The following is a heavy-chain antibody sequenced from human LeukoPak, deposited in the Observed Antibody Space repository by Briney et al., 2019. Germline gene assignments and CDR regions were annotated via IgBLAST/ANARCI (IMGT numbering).Heavy chain of an antibody. CDR3: ARYNLYCSSTSCYHRWRTYYFDY. CDR1: GGSFSVYY. Sequence: PSETLSLTCAVYGGSFSVYYWSWIRQPPGKGLEWIGEINHSGSTNYNPSLKSRVTISVDTSKNQFSLKLSSVTAADTAVYYCARYNLYCSSTSCYHRWRTYYFDYWGQGTLVTVSS. V-gene: IGHV4-34*01. J-gene: IGHJ4*02. CDR2: INHSGST. D-gene: IGHD2-2*01.